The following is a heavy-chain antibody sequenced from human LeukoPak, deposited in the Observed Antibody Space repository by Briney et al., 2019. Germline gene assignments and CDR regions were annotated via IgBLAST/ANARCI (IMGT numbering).Heavy chain of an antibody. CDR2: ITSTSGYI. Sequence: GGSLRLSCAASGFTFSSYAMNWVRQAPGKGLEWVSSITSTSGYIYYADSMKGRFTVSRDNAKNSLYLQMNSLKAEDTAVYYCARGSYGDFRNDYWGQGTLATVSS. V-gene: IGHV3-21*01. CDR1: GFTFSSYA. D-gene: IGHD4-17*01. J-gene: IGHJ4*02. CDR3: ARGSYGDFRNDY.